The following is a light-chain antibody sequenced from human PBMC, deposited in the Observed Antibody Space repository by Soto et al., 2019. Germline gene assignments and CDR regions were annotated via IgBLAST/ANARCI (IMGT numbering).Light chain of an antibody. J-gene: IGLJ1*01. V-gene: IGLV2-23*01. CDR2: EGS. Sequence: SAPTLPASVCDSPGQSISISCTGTISDVGSYNLVSWYQQHPGKAPKLIIYEGSKRPSGVSNRFSGYKYGNTASLTISGLQAEDEADYYCCSYAGSSTYVFGTGTKVTVL. CDR1: ISDVGSYNL. CDR3: CSYAGSSTYV.